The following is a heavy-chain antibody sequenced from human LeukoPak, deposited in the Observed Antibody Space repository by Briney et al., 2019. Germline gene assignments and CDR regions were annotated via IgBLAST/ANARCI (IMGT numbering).Heavy chain of an antibody. D-gene: IGHD3-22*01. CDR3: ARGLRKYYYDSSGWFDP. Sequence: SGTLSLTCAVYGGSFSGYYWSWIRQPPGKGLEWIGEINHSGSTNYNPSLKSRVTISVDTSKNQFSLKLSSVTAADTAVYYCARGLRKYYYDSSGWFDPWGQGTLVTVSS. CDR1: GGSFSGYY. V-gene: IGHV4-34*01. J-gene: IGHJ5*02. CDR2: INHSGST.